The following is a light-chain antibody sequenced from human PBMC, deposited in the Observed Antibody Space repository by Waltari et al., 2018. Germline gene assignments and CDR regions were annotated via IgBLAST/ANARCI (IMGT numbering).Light chain of an antibody. J-gene: IGLJ3*02. CDR1: TLSNSY. Sequence: SSELTQGPDVSVALGQTVKITCQGGTLSNSYSSLYQVKPGQAPVLVLFGKEKRPSGIPDRISGYSSGTTSSLTITGAQAEDEADYYCHSRKGSDNQVVFGGGTKLTVL. CDR2: GKE. V-gene: IGLV3-19*01. CDR3: HSRKGSDNQVV.